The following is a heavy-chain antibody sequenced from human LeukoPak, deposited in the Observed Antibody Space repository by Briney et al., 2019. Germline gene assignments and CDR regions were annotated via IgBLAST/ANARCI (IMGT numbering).Heavy chain of an antibody. V-gene: IGHV1-3*03. CDR2: INGDNANT. D-gene: IGHD6-19*01. J-gene: IGHJ4*02. Sequence: GASVKVSCKASGGTFTGYAIHWVRQAPGQRLEWMGCINGDNANTQYSQKYQGRVTITRDTSARTAHMELSSLTSEDMGVFYCARGGPNSGGWTLDHWGQGTLVSVSS. CDR1: GGTFTGYA. CDR3: ARGGPNSGGWTLDH.